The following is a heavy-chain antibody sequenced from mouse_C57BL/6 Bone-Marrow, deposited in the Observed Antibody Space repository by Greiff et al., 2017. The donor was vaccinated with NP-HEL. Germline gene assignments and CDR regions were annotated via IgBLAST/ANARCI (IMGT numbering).Heavy chain of an antibody. Sequence: QVQLQQPGAELARPGASVKLSCKASGYTFTSYGISWVKQRTGQGLEWIGEIYPRSGNTYYNEKFKGKATLTADKSSSTAYMELRSLTSEDSAVYFCARDSSGRGPFDYWGQGTTLTVSS. CDR1: GYTFTSYG. V-gene: IGHV1-81*01. CDR3: ARDSSGRGPFDY. D-gene: IGHD3-2*02. CDR2: IYPRSGNT. J-gene: IGHJ2*01.